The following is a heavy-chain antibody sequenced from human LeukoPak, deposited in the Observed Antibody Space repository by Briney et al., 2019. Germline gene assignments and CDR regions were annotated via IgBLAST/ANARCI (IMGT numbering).Heavy chain of an antibody. CDR2: TYCRSKWYN. CDR1: GDSVSSNSAA. CDR3: ARWSHYYDSSGSNDY. V-gene: IGHV6-1*01. D-gene: IGHD3-22*01. Sequence: SQTLSLTCAISGDSVSSNSAAWNWIRQSPSRGLEWLGRTYCRSKWYNDYAVSVKSRITINPDTSKNQFSLQLNSVTPEDTAVYYCARWSHYYDSSGSNDYWGQGTLVTVSS. J-gene: IGHJ4*02.